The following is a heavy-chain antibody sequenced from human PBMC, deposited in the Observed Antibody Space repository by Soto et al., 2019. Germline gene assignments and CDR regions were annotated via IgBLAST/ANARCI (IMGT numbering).Heavy chain of an antibody. J-gene: IGHJ6*02. V-gene: IGHV3-11*06. CDR2: ISGNGLYT. CDR3: ARSSGWRQVVGYKYGLDV. CDR1: GFTVSDHY. D-gene: IGHD5-18*01. Sequence: QEQLVESGGGLVKPGGSLRLSCALSGFTVSDHYLTWIRQAPGRGLEWIAYISGNGLYTNYADSVKGRFIISGDIAQNSLWLQINSLRVEDTAVYYCARSSGWRQVVGYKYGLDVWGQGTAVTVSS.